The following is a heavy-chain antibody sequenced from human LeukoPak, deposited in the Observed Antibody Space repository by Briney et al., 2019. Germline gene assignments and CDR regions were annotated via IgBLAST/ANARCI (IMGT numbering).Heavy chain of an antibody. Sequence: GESLKISCKVSGYSFTTSWIGWVRQMPGKGLEWMGRIDPNDSDTNYSPSFQGHVTISADKSITTAYLQWSSLKASDTAMYYCARHVDYGPGTLWGQGTLVTVSS. CDR1: GYSFTTSW. CDR2: IDPNDSDT. V-gene: IGHV5-10-1*01. D-gene: IGHD3-10*01. J-gene: IGHJ4*02. CDR3: ARHVDYGPGTL.